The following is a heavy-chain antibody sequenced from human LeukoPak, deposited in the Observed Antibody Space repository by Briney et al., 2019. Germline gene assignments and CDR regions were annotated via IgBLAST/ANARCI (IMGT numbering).Heavy chain of an antibody. Sequence: VGSLRPSSAASGFAFSSFGMHWGRQAPGKGVEGVAFIRDDGSNKYYAASVKCRFTTSSDNSKKTLYLPMNSLRAQQPAGYYFAKDFCSGGSCSHIDYWGQGTLVTVSS. CDR3: AKDFCSGGSCSHIDY. D-gene: IGHD2-15*01. CDR1: GFAFSSFG. J-gene: IGHJ4*02. CDR2: IRDDGSNK. V-gene: IGHV3-30*02.